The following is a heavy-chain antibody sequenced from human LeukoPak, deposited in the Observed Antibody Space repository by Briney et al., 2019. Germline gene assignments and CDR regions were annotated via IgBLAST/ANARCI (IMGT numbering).Heavy chain of an antibody. CDR3: ARQYWDCSSTSCYPDY. CDR2: INPNSGGT. Sequence: ASVKVSCKASGYTFTGYYMHWVRQAPGQGLEWMGWINPNSGGTNYAQKFQGRVTMTRDTSISTAYMELSRLRSDDTAVYYCARQYWDCSSTSCYPDYWGQGTLVTVSS. V-gene: IGHV1-2*02. J-gene: IGHJ4*02. CDR1: GYTFTGYY. D-gene: IGHD2-2*01.